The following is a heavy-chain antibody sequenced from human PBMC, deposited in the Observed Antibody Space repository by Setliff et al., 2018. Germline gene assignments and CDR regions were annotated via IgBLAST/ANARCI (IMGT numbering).Heavy chain of an antibody. V-gene: IGHV1-46*01. CDR3: ARGGMAAAGRKGVFEY. J-gene: IGHJ4*02. D-gene: IGHD6-13*01. CDR2: IHTGGGSA. CDR1: GYSFTGYY. Sequence: ASVKVSCKTSGYSFTGYYMHWVRQAPGQGLEWMGIIHTGGGSASYAQKFQGRVTMTSDTSTRTVYIEVNSVRSDDTAIYYCARGGMAAAGRKGVFEYWGQGTQVTVS.